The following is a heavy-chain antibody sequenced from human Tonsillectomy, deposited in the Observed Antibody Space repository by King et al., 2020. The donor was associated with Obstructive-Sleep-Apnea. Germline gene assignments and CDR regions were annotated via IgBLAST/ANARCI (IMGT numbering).Heavy chain of an antibody. CDR2: IYYSGST. V-gene: IGHV4-59*08. Sequence: VQLQESGPGLVKPSETLSLTCTVSGGSISSYYLSWIRQPPGKGLEWIGYIYYSGSTNYNPSPKSRFTITVEPSKNQFSLKLRSVTAADTAVYYCARHERDDSSGYYYLYYFDYWGQGTLVTVSS. D-gene: IGHD3-22*01. CDR3: ARHERDDSSGYYYLYYFDY. CDR1: GGSISSYY. J-gene: IGHJ4*02.